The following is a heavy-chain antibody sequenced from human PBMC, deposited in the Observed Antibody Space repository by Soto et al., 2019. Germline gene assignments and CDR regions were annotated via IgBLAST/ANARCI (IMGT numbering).Heavy chain of an antibody. CDR2: IKKDGSEK. D-gene: IGHD3-22*01. V-gene: IGHV3-7*01. Sequence: GGSLRLSCAASGFTFSYYWMSWVRQTPGKGLEWVAYIKKDGSEKYYVDSVKGRFTISRDNAKNSLYLQMNSLRDEDTVLYYCERAPAYYDSTPRGIDVWGQGTTVTVSS. J-gene: IGHJ6*01. CDR3: ERAPAYYDSTPRGIDV. CDR1: GFTFSYYW.